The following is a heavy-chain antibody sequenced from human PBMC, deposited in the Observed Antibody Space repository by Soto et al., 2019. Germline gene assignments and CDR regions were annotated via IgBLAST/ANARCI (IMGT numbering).Heavy chain of an antibody. CDR2: INDSGSA. Sequence: QVQLQQWGAGLLKPSETLSLTCAVHGASSGTYYWTWIRQPPGKGLEWIGEINDSGSANHNPSLKSRVIISVDTSKNQFSLRLNSVTAADTAVYYCAGLRGYYYYIDVWGKGTTVTVS. V-gene: IGHV4-34*01. D-gene: IGHD3-10*01. CDR3: AGLRGYYYYIDV. J-gene: IGHJ6*03. CDR1: GASSGTYY.